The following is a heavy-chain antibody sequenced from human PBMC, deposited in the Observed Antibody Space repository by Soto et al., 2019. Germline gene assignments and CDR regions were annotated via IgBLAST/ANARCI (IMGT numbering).Heavy chain of an antibody. CDR2: IWYDGSNK. V-gene: IGHV3-33*01. D-gene: IGHD1-26*01. CDR3: ARAVGPFDY. CDR1: GFTFSTYG. Sequence: GGSLRLSCAASGFTFSTYGMHWVRQAPGKGLDWVAVIWYDGSNKYYADSVKGRFTISRDNSKNTLYLQMNSLRAEDTAIYYCARAVGPFDYWGQGTLVTVPQ. J-gene: IGHJ4*02.